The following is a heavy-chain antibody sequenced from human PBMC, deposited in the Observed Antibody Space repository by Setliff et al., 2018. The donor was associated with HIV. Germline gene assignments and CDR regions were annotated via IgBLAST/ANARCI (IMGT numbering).Heavy chain of an antibody. CDR2: INPNSGGT. CDR3: ARDYLHVFDI. CDR1: GYTFTGNY. V-gene: IGHV1-2*04. J-gene: IGHJ3*02. Sequence: ASVKVSCKASGYTFTGNYIHWVRQAPGQGLEGMGWINPNSGGTNYAQNFQGWVTVTRDTSINTVYMELSSLKSDDTAVYYRARDYLHVFDIWGQGTMVTVSS.